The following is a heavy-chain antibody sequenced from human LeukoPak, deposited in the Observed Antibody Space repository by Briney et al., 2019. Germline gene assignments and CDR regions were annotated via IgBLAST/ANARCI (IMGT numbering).Heavy chain of an antibody. D-gene: IGHD6-13*01. J-gene: IGHJ5*02. Sequence: GASVKVSCKASGYTFTSYGISWVRQAPGQGPEWMGWISAYNGNTNYAQKLQGRVTMTTDTSTSTAYMELRSLRSDDTAVYYCARDVSPLAAAGITPYNWFDPWGQGTLVTVSS. CDR2: ISAYNGNT. V-gene: IGHV1-18*01. CDR3: ARDVSPLAAAGITPYNWFDP. CDR1: GYTFTSYG.